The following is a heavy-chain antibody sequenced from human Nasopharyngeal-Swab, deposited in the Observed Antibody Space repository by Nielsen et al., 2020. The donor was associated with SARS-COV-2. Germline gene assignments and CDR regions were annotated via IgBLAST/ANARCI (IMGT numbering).Heavy chain of an antibody. CDR2: MNEDGSTT. V-gene: IGHV3-74*01. D-gene: IGHD2-2*01. Sequence: GGSLRLSCAASGFSVSSYWMHWVRQAPGKGLVWVSRMNEDGSTTNYADSVKGRFTISRVNAKNSLYLQMDSLRAEDTAVYYCARGRSSYPPGYWGQGTQVTVSS. CDR3: ARGRSSYPPGY. J-gene: IGHJ4*02. CDR1: GFSVSSYW.